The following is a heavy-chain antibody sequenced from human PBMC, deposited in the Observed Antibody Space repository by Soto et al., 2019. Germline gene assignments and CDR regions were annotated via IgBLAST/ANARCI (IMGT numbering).Heavy chain of an antibody. V-gene: IGHV3-30-3*01. CDR2: ISYDGSNI. Sequence: QVQLVESGGGVVQPGRSLRLSCAASGFTFSSYAMHWVRQATGKGLEWVAVISYDGSNIYYADSVKGRFTISRDNAKNTLDLQMNSLRARDTDVIYCARDRAACYYGSGPFDPWGQGTLVTVSS. CDR1: GFTFSSYA. J-gene: IGHJ5*02. D-gene: IGHD3-10*01. CDR3: ARDRAACYYGSGPFDP.